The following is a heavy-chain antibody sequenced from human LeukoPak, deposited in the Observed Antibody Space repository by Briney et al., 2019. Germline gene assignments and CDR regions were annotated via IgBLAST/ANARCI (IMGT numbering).Heavy chain of an antibody. Sequence: SETLSLTCTVSGGSISSGDYYWSWIRQPPGKGLEWIGYIYYSGSTNYNPSLKSRVTISVDTSKNQFSLKLSSVTAADTAVYYCARSTHRVHAFDIWGQGTMVTVSS. CDR2: IYYSGST. CDR1: GGSISSGDYY. J-gene: IGHJ3*02. V-gene: IGHV4-30-4*08. CDR3: ARSTHRVHAFDI. D-gene: IGHD2-15*01.